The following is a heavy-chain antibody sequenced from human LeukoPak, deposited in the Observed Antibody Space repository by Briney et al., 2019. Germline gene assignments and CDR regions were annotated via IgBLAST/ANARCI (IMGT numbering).Heavy chain of an antibody. V-gene: IGHV4-59*01. D-gene: IGHD4-23*01. J-gene: IGHJ3*02. CDR1: GGSISSYY. CDR3: ARERWMRDAFDI. CDR2: IYYSGST. Sequence: SETLSLTCTVSGGSISSYYWSWIRQPPGKGLEWIGYIYYSGSTNHNPSLKSRVTISVDTSKDQFSLKLSSVTAADTAVYYCARERWMRDAFDIWGQGTMVTVSS.